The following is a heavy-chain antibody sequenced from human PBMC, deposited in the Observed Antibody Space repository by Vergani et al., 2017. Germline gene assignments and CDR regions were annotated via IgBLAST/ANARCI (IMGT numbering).Heavy chain of an antibody. Sequence: QVQLVESGGGVVQPGTSLRLSCAASGFTFSNYGLHWVRQAPGKGLEWVAVIWYDGSNKYYADSVKGRFTISRDNSKNTLYLQMNSLRAEDTAVYYCARARCIETCYMSNWLDSWGQGTLVTVSS. D-gene: IGHD3-9*01. J-gene: IGHJ5*01. V-gene: IGHV3-33*01. CDR1: GFTFSNYG. CDR3: ARARCIETCYMSNWLDS. CDR2: IWYDGSNK.